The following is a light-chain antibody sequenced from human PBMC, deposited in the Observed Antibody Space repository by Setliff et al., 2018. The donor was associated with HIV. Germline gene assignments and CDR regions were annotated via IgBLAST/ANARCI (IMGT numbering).Light chain of an antibody. CDR1: RSNIGDYNF. V-gene: IGLV2-14*01. CDR3: SSYATGTILYVV. J-gene: IGLJ2*01. Sequence: QSALTQPASVSGFPGQSVTLSCSGDRSNIGDYNFVSWYQQHPGKAPKLIIFGVTNRPSGVSNRFSGSKSGNTASLTISGLQGDDEADYYCSSYATGTILYVVFGGGTKVTVL. CDR2: GVT.